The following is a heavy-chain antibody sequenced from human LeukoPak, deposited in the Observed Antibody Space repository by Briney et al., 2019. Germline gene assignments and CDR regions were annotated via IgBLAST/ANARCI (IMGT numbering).Heavy chain of an antibody. J-gene: IGHJ4*02. V-gene: IGHV3-21*01. CDR1: GFTFSSYS. CDR3: ARDPHLSGWSDY. CDR2: ISSQSTYI. Sequence: GGSLRLPCAASGFTFSSYSMSWVRQAPGKGLEWVSSISSQSTYIYSADSLKGRFAISRDNAKNSLYLQMNSLRAEDTAVCYCARDPHLSGWSDYWGQGTLVTVSS. D-gene: IGHD6-19*01.